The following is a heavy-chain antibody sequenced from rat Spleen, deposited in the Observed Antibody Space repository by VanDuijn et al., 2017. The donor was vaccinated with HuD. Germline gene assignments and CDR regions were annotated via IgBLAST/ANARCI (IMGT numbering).Heavy chain of an antibody. V-gene: IGHV2-43*01. CDR1: GFSLPSYH. CDR2: IWTGGST. J-gene: IGHJ4*01. CDR3: TRDKDYYVMDA. Sequence: QVQLKESGPGLVQPSQTLSLTCTVSGFSLPSYHVSWVRPPPGKGLEWMGVIWTGGSTAYNSLPKSRLSITRDISTSQVFLKMNSLQTDDTAIYFCTRDKDYYVMDAWGQGASVTVSS.